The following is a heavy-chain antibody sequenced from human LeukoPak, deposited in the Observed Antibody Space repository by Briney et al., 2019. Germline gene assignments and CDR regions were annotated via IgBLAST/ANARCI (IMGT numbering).Heavy chain of an antibody. Sequence: QPGGSLRLSCAASGFTFSSYGMHWVRQAPGKGLEWVAFIRYDGSNKYYADSVKGRFTISRDNSKNTLYLQMNSLRAEDTAVYYCAKDLRGILVQNQLLKRSWFDPWGQGTLVTVSS. CDR1: GFTFSSYG. V-gene: IGHV3-30*02. CDR3: AKDLRGILVQNQLLKRSWFDP. J-gene: IGHJ5*02. CDR2: IRYDGSNK. D-gene: IGHD2-2*01.